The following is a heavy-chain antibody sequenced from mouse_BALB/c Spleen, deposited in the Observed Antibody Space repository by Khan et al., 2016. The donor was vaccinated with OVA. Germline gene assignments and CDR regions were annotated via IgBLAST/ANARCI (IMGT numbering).Heavy chain of an antibody. J-gene: IGHJ2*01. CDR2: INPSTGYT. D-gene: IGHD1-1*01. Sequence: VQLQQSGAELAKPGASVKMSCKASGYTFINYWILWVKQRPGQGLEWIGYINPSTGYTEYNQNFKDKATLTADKSSSTAYMQLSSLTSEDSAVYFWARSGLRWHFDYWGQGTTLTVSS. CDR3: ARSGLRWHFDY. V-gene: IGHV1-7*01. CDR1: GYTFINYW.